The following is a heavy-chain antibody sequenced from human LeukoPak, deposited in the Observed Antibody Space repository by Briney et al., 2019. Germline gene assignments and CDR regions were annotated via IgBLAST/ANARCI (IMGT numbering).Heavy chain of an antibody. CDR2: ISGSGGST. Sequence: PGGSLRLSCAASGFTFSSYAMSWVRQAPGKGLEWVSAISGSGGSTYYADSVKGRFTISRDNSKNTLYLQMNSLRAEDTAVYYCAKIKPKGYSYGRTHFDYWGQGTLVTVSS. V-gene: IGHV3-23*01. D-gene: IGHD5-18*01. J-gene: IGHJ4*02. CDR3: AKIKPKGYSYGRTHFDY. CDR1: GFTFSSYA.